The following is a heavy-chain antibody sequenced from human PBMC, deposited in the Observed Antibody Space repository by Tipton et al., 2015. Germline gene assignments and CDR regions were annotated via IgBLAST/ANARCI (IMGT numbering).Heavy chain of an antibody. CDR2: ISGSGVST. V-gene: IGHV3-23*01. CDR1: GFTFGSYA. Sequence: SLRLSCAASGFTFGSYAMSWVRQAPGKGLEWVSGISGSGVSTFYADSVKGRVTISRDNSKNTLYLQMNSLGAEDTAVYYCAKTPRGPPLVSASGTTYGKDVWGQGTTVTVSS. D-gene: IGHD6-13*01. CDR3: AKTPRGPPLVSASGTTYGKDV. J-gene: IGHJ6*02.